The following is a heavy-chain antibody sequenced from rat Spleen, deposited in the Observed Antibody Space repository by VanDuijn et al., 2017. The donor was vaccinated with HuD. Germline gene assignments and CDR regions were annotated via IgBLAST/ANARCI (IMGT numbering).Heavy chain of an antibody. Sequence: EVQLQESGPGLVKPSQSLSLTCSVTGYSITSSYRWNWIRKFPGNKLEWMGYINSAGSTNYNPSLKSRISITRDTSKNQFFLQVNSVTTEDTATYYCARSIWDWGQGVMVTVSS. CDR3: ARSIWD. CDR2: INSAGST. CDR1: GYSITSSYR. V-gene: IGHV3-3*01. J-gene: IGHJ2*01. D-gene: IGHD5-1*01.